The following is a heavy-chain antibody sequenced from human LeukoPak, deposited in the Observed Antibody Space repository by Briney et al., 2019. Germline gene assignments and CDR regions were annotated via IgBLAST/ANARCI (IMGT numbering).Heavy chain of an antibody. D-gene: IGHD2-15*01. CDR2: IRYDGSNK. Sequence: GGSLRLSCAASGFTFSSYGIHWVRQAPGKGLEWVAFIRYDGSNKYYADSVKGRFTISRDNSKNTLYLQMNSLRAEDTAVYYCAKDETVVAATPGYFDYWGQGTLVTVSS. CDR3: AKDETVVAATPGYFDY. J-gene: IGHJ4*02. CDR1: GFTFSSYG. V-gene: IGHV3-30*02.